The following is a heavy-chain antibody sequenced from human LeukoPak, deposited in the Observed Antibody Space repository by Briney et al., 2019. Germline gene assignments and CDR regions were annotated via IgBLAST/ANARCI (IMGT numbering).Heavy chain of an antibody. Sequence: GRSLRLSCAASGFTFSSYGMHWVRQAPGNGQEWVAVIWYDGSNKYYADSVKGRFTISRDNSKNTLYLQMNSLRAEDTAVYYCARDVIGSGSFDYWGQGTLVTVSS. CDR3: ARDVIGSGSFDY. V-gene: IGHV3-33*01. CDR2: IWYDGSNK. D-gene: IGHD3-10*01. J-gene: IGHJ4*02. CDR1: GFTFSSYG.